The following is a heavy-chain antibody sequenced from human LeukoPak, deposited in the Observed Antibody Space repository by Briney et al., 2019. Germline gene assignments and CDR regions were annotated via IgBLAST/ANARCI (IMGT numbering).Heavy chain of an antibody. CDR1: GGTFSSYA. Sequence: SVKVSCTASGGTFSSYAISWVRQAPGQGLEWMGRIIPILGIANYAQKFQGRVTITADKFTSTAYMEVSSLRSEDTAVYYCARDGDDGYSDYWGQGTLVTVSS. CDR2: IIPILGIA. V-gene: IGHV1-69*04. J-gene: IGHJ4*02. D-gene: IGHD5-24*01. CDR3: ARDGDDGYSDY.